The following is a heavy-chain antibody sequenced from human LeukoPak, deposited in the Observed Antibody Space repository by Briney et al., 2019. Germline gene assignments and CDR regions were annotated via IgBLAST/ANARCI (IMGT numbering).Heavy chain of an antibody. J-gene: IGHJ6*03. Sequence: PGRSLRLSSAASVFTLSSYAMTRVRQAPGKGLEWVSSISYTGVIKYSADSPQGRFTIPRDNPKNTLYLQLDSLAAEDTALSYCAKTSRKTLYYYYMDVWGKRTPVTVSS. CDR2: ISYTGVIK. V-gene: IGHV3-23*01. CDR1: VFTLSSYA. CDR3: AKTSRKTLYYYYMDV.